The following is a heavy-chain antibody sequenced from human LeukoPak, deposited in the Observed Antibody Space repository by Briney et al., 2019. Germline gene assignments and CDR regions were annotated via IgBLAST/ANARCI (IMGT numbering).Heavy chain of an antibody. CDR2: INPSGDST. Sequence: ASVKVSCKASGYTFTSYYMHWVRQAPGQGLEWMGIINPSGDSTSYAQKFQGRVTMTRDMSTSTVYMELSRLRSDDTAVYYCARGYYDSSGHYYFDYWGQGTLVTVSS. D-gene: IGHD3-22*01. V-gene: IGHV1-46*01. CDR3: ARGYYDSSGHYYFDY. J-gene: IGHJ4*02. CDR1: GYTFTSYY.